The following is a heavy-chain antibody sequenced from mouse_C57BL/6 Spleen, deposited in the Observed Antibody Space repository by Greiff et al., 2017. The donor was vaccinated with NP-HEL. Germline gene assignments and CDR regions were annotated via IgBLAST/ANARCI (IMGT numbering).Heavy chain of an antibody. CDR2: IHPNSGST. CDR3: ARDGSRGYFDY. Sequence: VQLQQSGAELVKPGASVKLSCKASGYTFTSYWMHWVKQRPGQGLEWIGMIHPNSGSTNYNEKFKSKATLTVDKSSSTAYMQLSSLTSEDSAVYYCARDGSRGYFDYWGQGTTLTVSS. J-gene: IGHJ2*01. V-gene: IGHV1-64*01. CDR1: GYTFTSYW. D-gene: IGHD1-1*01.